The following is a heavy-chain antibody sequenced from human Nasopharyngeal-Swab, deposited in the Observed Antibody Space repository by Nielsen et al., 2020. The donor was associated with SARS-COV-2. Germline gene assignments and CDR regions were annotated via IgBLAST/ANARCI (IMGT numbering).Heavy chain of an antibody. CDR3: ASQAGYSSGWPYYFDY. D-gene: IGHD6-19*01. CDR1: GFTFSSYG. J-gene: IGHJ4*02. CDR2: IWYDGSNK. Sequence: GGSLRLSCAASGFTFSSYGMHWVRQAPGKGLEWVAVIWYDGSNKYYADSVKGRFTISRDNSKNTLYLQMNSLRAEDTAVYYCASQAGYSSGWPYYFDYWGQGTLVTVSS. V-gene: IGHV3-33*01.